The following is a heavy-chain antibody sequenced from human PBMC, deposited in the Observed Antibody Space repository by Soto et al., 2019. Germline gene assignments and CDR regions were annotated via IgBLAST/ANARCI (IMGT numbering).Heavy chain of an antibody. D-gene: IGHD3-3*01. Sequence: SETLSLTCNASGGSVSSSDSAWGWIRQSPGKGLEWIGYIYYSGSINYNPSLKSRVTISVDTSKNQFSLKLSSVTAADTAVYYCARSEPYYDFWSGYSNWFDPWGQGTLVTVSS. CDR1: GGSVSSSDSA. V-gene: IGHV4-61*08. J-gene: IGHJ5*02. CDR2: IYYSGSI. CDR3: ARSEPYYDFWSGYSNWFDP.